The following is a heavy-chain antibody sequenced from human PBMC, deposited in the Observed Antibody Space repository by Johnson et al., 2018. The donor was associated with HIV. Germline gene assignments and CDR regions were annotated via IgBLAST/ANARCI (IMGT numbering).Heavy chain of an antibody. Sequence: SGFTFSDYYMSWIRQTPGKGLEWVSYISSSGGTIYYADSVKGRFSISRDNAKNSLYLQMNSLRAEDTAVYYCARDRGYWDAFDIWGQGTMVTVSS. CDR2: ISSSGGTI. CDR3: ARDRGYWDAFDI. D-gene: IGHD3-22*01. V-gene: IGHV3-11*04. J-gene: IGHJ3*02. CDR1: GFTFSDYY.